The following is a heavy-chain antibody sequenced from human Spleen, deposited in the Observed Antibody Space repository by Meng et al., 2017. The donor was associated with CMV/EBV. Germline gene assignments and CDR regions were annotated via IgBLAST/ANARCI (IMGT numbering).Heavy chain of an antibody. CDR2: IYWDDDK. D-gene: IGHD6-25*01. V-gene: IGHV2-5*02. CDR3: IHRRYGSVLVDY. CDR1: GFSLSTGGVG. Sequence: FSGFSLSTGGVGVGWIRQPPGKTLEWLAIIYWDDDKRYSTSLKNRLTITKDTSKSHVVLTMTNMDPGDTATYYCIHRRYGSVLVDYWGQGTLVTVSS. J-gene: IGHJ4*02.